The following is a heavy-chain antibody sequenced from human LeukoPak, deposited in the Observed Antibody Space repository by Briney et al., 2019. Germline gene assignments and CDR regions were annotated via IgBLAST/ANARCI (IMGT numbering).Heavy chain of an antibody. CDR3: ARRPRNSGSDDGPSGLDY. CDR1: GESFSGFY. V-gene: IGHV4-34*01. CDR2: INHSGSS. D-gene: IGHD1-26*01. J-gene: IGHJ4*02. Sequence: SETLSLTCAVYGESFSGFYWSWIRQPPGKGLEWIGEINHSGSSNYNPSLKSRVTISVDTSKNQFSLKLSSVTAADTAVYYCARRPRNSGSDDGPSGLDYWGQGTLVTVPS.